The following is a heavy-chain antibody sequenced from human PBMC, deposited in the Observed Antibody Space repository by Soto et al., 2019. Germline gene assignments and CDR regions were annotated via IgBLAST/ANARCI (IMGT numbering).Heavy chain of an antibody. CDR2: SYHGGSS. V-gene: IGHV4-30-2*06. Sequence: SETLSLTCTVSGGSINSAGHSWGWLRQSPGKGREWMGSSYHGGSSYCNPSLQSRVSIPVHRAKAEFYLALTSLTARARAVYFTARVRYYGCCFDLWGLGPRFTAPQ. D-gene: IGHD3-10*01. CDR3: ARVRYYGCCFDL. J-gene: IGHJ5*02. CDR1: GGSINSAGHS.